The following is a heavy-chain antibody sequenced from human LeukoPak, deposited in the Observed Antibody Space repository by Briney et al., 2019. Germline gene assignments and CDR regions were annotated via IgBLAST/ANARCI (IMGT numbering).Heavy chain of an antibody. CDR2: IYPGDSDT. CDR1: GYSFSNYW. Sequence: GESLKISCKGSGYSFSNYWIGWVRQMPGKGLEWMGIIYPGDSDTRYSPSSQGQVTISADKSISTAYLQWNSLKASDTAMYYCARHRGVGVTGRLGYWGQGTLVSVSS. CDR3: ARHRGVGVTGRLGY. V-gene: IGHV5-51*01. J-gene: IGHJ4*02. D-gene: IGHD1-26*01.